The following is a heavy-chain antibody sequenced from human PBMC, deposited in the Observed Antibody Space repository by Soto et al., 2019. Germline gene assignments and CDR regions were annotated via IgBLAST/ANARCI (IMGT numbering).Heavy chain of an antibody. J-gene: IGHJ5*02. CDR2: IIPIFGTA. V-gene: IGHV1-69*01. CDR1: GGTFSSYA. Sequence: QVQLVQSGAEVKKPGSSVKVSCKASGGTFSSYAISWVRQAPGQGLEWMGGIIPIFGTANYAQKFQGRVTITADESTSTAYMELSSLRSEDTAVYYWAREVVVVPAAILSYNWFDPWGQGTLVTVSS. D-gene: IGHD2-2*02. CDR3: AREVVVVPAAILSYNWFDP.